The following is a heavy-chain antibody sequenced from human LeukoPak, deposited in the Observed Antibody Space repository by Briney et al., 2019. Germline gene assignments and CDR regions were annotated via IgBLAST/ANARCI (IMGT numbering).Heavy chain of an antibody. J-gene: IGHJ4*02. CDR1: GGTFSSYA. V-gene: IGHV1-69*13. Sequence: ASVKVSCKASGGTFSSYAISWVRQAPGQGLEWMGGIIPIFGTANYAQKFQGRVTITVDESTSTAYMELSSLRSEDTAVYYCARILERPQDGDYWGQGTLVTVSS. CDR2: IIPIFGTA. CDR3: ARILERPQDGDY. D-gene: IGHD1-1*01.